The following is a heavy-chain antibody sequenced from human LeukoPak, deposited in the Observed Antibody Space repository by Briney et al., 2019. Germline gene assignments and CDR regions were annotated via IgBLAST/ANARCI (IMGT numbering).Heavy chain of an antibody. J-gene: IGHJ6*03. D-gene: IGHD2-2*01. Sequence: ASVKVSCKASGYTFTGYYMHWVRQAPGQGLEWMGRINPNSGGTNYAQKFQGRVTMTRDTSISTAYMELSSLRSEDTAVYYCARVPIVVVPAAARGYYYYMDVWGKGTTVTVSS. CDR1: GYTFTGYY. CDR2: INPNSGGT. V-gene: IGHV1-2*06. CDR3: ARVPIVVVPAAARGYYYYMDV.